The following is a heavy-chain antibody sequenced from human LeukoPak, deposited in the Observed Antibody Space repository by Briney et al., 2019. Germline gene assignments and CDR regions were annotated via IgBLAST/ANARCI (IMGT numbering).Heavy chain of an antibody. Sequence: PGGSLRLSYAASGFTFSGYAMHWVRQAPGKGLEYVSAITNSGGGTYYANSVKGRFIISRDNSKNTLFLHMGSLRPDDMAVYYCARVGTSRNYDYWGQGTLVTVSS. CDR1: GFTFSGYA. CDR3: ARVGTSRNYDY. D-gene: IGHD1-7*01. J-gene: IGHJ4*02. V-gene: IGHV3-64*01. CDR2: ITNSGGGT.